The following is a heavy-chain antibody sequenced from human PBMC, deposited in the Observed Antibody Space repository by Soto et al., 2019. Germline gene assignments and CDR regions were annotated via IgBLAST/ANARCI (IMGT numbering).Heavy chain of an antibody. V-gene: IGHV1-69*04. CDR1: GATYSPFIAYA. J-gene: IGHJ3*01. D-gene: IGHD2-21*02. CDR2: IIPLGSSQ. Sequence: QVQLVQSGAEVKTPGSLLKVSCKASGATYSPFIAYAISWLRQAPGQGLEWMGSIIPLGSSQHYAEGFQGRATISADSSTFTVSLELTNLTSVDAPVYFCARSRDRCGGDCYSVYAAFDLWGQGTAVTVSS. CDR3: ARSRDRCGGDCYSVYAAFDL.